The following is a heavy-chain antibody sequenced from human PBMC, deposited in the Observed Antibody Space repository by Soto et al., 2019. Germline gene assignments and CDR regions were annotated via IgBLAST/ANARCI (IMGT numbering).Heavy chain of an antibody. CDR2: IYYSGST. CDR1: GGSISSSSYY. J-gene: IGHJ4*02. V-gene: IGHV4-39*01. CDR3: ARRGYSGYDWWGTFDY. D-gene: IGHD5-12*01. Sequence: SETLSLTCTVSGGSISSSSYYWGWIRQPPGKGLEWIGSIYYSGSTYYNPSLKSRVTISVDTSKNQFSLKLSSVTAADTTVYYCARRGYSGYDWWGTFDYWGQGTLVTVSS.